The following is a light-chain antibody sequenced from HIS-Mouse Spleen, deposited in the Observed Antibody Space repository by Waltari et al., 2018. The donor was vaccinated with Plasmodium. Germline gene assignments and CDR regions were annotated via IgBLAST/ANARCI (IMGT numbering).Light chain of an antibody. CDR3: YSTDSSGNHRV. V-gene: IGLV3-10*01. J-gene: IGLJ3*02. CDR1: ALPKKS. CDR2: EDS. Sequence: SYELTPPPSVSVSPGQTARITCPGDALPKKSSYWYPQKSGQAPVLVIYEDSKRPSGIPERFSGSSSGTMATLTISGAQVEDEADYYCYSTDSSGNHRVFGGGTKLTVL.